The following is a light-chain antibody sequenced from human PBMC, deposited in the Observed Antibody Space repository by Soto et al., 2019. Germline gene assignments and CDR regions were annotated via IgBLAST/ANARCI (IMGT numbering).Light chain of an antibody. V-gene: IGLV2-11*01. CDR1: SSDVGGHNY. CDR3: CSYAGSYTFRV. J-gene: IGLJ1*01. CDR2: DVY. Sequence: QSVLTQPRSVSGSPGQSVTIPCTGTSSDVGGHNYVSWYQQRPGKGPKLMIYDVYKRPSGVPDRFSGSKSGNTASLTISGLQADDEADYYCCSYAGSYTFRVFGSGTKLTVL.